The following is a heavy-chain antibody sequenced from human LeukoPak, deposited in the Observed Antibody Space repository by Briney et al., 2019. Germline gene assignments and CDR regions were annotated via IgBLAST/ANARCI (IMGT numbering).Heavy chain of an antibody. CDR1: GYSISSGYY. CDR3: ASYCSSTSCFASDAFDI. V-gene: IGHV4-38-2*02. CDR2: IYHSGST. D-gene: IGHD2-2*01. Sequence: SETLSLTCTVSGYSISSGYYWGCIRQPPGKGLEWIGSIYHSGSTYYNPSLKSRVTIAVDTSKNQFSLELSSVTAADTAVYYCASYCSSTSCFASDAFDIWGQGTMVTVSS. J-gene: IGHJ3*02.